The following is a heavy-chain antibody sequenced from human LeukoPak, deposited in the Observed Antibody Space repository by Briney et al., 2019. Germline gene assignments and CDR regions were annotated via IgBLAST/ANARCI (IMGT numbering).Heavy chain of an antibody. CDR1: GFAFSDYS. Sequence: GGSLRLSCAASGFAFSDYSMNWVRQAPGKGLEWVSYISSSDNTIHYADSVKGRFTISRDNAKNSLYLEMNSLRDEDTAVYYCARDGWVDYWGQGTLVTVSS. CDR2: ISSSDNTI. D-gene: IGHD6-19*01. CDR3: ARDGWVDY. V-gene: IGHV3-48*02. J-gene: IGHJ4*02.